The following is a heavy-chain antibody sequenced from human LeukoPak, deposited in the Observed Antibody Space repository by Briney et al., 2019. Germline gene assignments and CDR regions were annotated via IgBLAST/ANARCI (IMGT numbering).Heavy chain of an antibody. D-gene: IGHD3-22*01. V-gene: IGHV4-59*08. J-gene: IGHJ5*02. Sequence: SETLSLTCTVSGGSISSYYWSWIRQPPGKGLEWIGYIYYSGSTNYNPSLKSRVTISVDTSKNQFSLKLSSVTAADTAVYYCARSPMAYYYDSSGYPAVNWFDPWGQGTLVTVSS. CDR1: GGSISSYY. CDR2: IYYSGST. CDR3: ARSPMAYYYDSSGYPAVNWFDP.